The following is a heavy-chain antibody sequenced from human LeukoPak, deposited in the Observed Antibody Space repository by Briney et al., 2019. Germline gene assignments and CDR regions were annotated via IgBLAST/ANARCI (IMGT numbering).Heavy chain of an antibody. D-gene: IGHD4-17*01. CDR3: AKNDYGDSYYFDY. J-gene: IGHJ4*02. CDR2: ISAYNGNT. CDR1: GYTFTSYG. Sequence: GASVKVSCKASGYTFTSYGISWVRQAPGQGLQWMGWISAYNGNTNYAQELQGRVTMTTDTSTSTAYMELRSLRSDDTAIYYCAKNDYGDSYYFDYWGQGTLVTVSS. V-gene: IGHV1-18*01.